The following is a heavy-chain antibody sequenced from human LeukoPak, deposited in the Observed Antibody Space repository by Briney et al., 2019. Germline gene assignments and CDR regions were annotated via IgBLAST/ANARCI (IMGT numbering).Heavy chain of an antibody. CDR2: IYYSGST. V-gene: IGHV4-59*12. D-gene: IGHD2-15*01. Sequence: PSETLSLTCTVSGGSISSYYWSWIRQPPGKGLEWIGYIYYSGSTNYNPSLKSRVTISVDSSKNQFSLQLNSVTPEDTAVYYCARAVALIGDAFDIWGQGTMVTVSS. CDR1: GGSISSYY. CDR3: ARAVALIGDAFDI. J-gene: IGHJ3*02.